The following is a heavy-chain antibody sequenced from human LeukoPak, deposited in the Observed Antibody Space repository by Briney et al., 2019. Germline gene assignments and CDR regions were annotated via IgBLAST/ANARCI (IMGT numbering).Heavy chain of an antibody. Sequence: GASVKVSCKASGYTFTSYGISWVRQAPGQGLEWMGWISAYNGNTNYAQKLQGRDTMTTDTSTSTAYMELRSLRSDDTAVYYCARELVVVAPDGMDVWGQGTTVTVSS. V-gene: IGHV1-18*01. CDR3: ARELVVVAPDGMDV. CDR1: GYTFTSYG. J-gene: IGHJ6*02. CDR2: ISAYNGNT. D-gene: IGHD2-15*01.